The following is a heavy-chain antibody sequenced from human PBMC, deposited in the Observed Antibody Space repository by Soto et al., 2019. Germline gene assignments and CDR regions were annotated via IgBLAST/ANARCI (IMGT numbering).Heavy chain of an antibody. CDR2: ISYDGSNK. Sequence: LSCAASGFTFSSYGMHWVRQAPGKGLEWVAVISYDGSNKYYADSVKGRFTISRDNSKNTLYLQMNSLRAEDTAVYYCAKESLSQSYSSSWYKDYWGQGTLVTVSS. CDR3: AKESLSQSYSSSWYKDY. J-gene: IGHJ4*02. V-gene: IGHV3-30*18. CDR1: GFTFSSYG. D-gene: IGHD6-13*01.